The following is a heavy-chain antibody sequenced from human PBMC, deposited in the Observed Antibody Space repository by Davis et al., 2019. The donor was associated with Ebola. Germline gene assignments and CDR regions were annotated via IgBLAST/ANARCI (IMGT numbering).Heavy chain of an antibody. D-gene: IGHD6-13*01. CDR2: ISSSSSYI. Sequence: GESLKISCAASGFTFSSYSMNWVRQAPGKGLEWVSYISSSSSYIYYADSVKGRFTISRDNAKNSLYLQMNSLRAEDTAVYYCARRRSRYSSSWLIYWGQGTLVTVSS. CDR3: ARRRSRYSSSWLIY. J-gene: IGHJ4*02. V-gene: IGHV3-21*05. CDR1: GFTFSSYS.